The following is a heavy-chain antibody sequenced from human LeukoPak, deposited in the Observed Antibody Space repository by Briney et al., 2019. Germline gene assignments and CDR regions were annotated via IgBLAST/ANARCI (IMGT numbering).Heavy chain of an antibody. CDR1: GYTFTSYD. CDR2: MNPNSGST. D-gene: IGHD3-3*01. CDR3: ARGQDYDFWSGYYLDYYYGMDV. Sequence: ASVKVSCMPSGYTFTSYDINWVRQATGQGLEWMGWMNPNSGSTGYAQKFQGRVTMTRNTSISIAYMELSSLRSEDTAVYYCARGQDYDFWSGYYLDYYYGMDVWGQGTTVTVSS. J-gene: IGHJ6*02. V-gene: IGHV1-8*01.